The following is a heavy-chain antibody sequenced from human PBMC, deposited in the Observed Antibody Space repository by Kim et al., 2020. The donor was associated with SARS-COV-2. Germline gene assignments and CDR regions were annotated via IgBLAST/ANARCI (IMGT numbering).Heavy chain of an antibody. CDR2: IYSGGST. Sequence: GGSLRLSCAASGFTVSSNYMSWVRQAPGKGLEWVSVIYSGGSTYYADSVKGRFTISRDNSKNTLYLQMNSLRAEDTAVYYCARDAHSFYDFWSGGMDVWGQGTTVTVSS. V-gene: IGHV3-53*01. CDR3: ARDAHSFYDFWSGGMDV. D-gene: IGHD3-3*01. J-gene: IGHJ6*02. CDR1: GFTVSSNY.